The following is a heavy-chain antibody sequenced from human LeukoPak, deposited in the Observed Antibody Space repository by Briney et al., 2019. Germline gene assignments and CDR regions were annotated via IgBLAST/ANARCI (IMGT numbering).Heavy chain of an antibody. J-gene: IGHJ4*02. CDR2: ITALSGYI. CDR3: ARVGGTGWYHDDY. D-gene: IGHD6-19*01. CDR1: GFTFSHYT. V-gene: IGHV3-21*01. Sequence: GGSLRLSCAASGFTFSHYTMNWVRQAPGKGLEWVSSITALSGYIYYADSVKGRFTISRDNANNSLYLQMTSLRAEDTAVYYCARVGGTGWYHDDYWGQGTLVTVSS.